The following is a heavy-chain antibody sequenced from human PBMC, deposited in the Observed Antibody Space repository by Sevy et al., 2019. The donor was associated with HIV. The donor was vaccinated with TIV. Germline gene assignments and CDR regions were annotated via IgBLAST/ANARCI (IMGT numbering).Heavy chain of an antibody. D-gene: IGHD2-8*01. V-gene: IGHV1-46*01. J-gene: IGHJ4*02. CDR1: GDTFTNNY. Sequence: DAVKVSCKASGDTFTNNYIHWVRQAPGQGLEWMGMVDPSAGNTTYDQKFQGRVTMTRDTSTSILYMDLSNLRSDDTAVYYCVRANPDQHFDSWGQGTTVIVSS. CDR3: VRANPDQHFDS. CDR2: VDPSAGNT.